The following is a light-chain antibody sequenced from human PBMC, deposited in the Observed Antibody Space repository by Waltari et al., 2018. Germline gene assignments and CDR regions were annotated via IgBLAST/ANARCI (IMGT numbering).Light chain of an antibody. CDR1: SSDVGGYNY. J-gene: IGLJ3*02. V-gene: IGLV2-14*03. CDR3: TSYTSSSSPWV. CDR2: GVT. Sequence: QSALTQPASVSGSPGQSITISCTGTSSDVGGYNYVSWYQQHPGKAPKLMIYGVTKRPSGVSNRFSGSKSGNTASLTISGLQAEDEADYYCTSYTSSSSPWVFGGGTKLTVL.